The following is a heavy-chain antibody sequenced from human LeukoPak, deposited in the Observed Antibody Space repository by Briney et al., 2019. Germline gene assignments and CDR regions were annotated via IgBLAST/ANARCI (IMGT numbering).Heavy chain of an antibody. Sequence: GGSLRLSCAASGFTFSSYAMHWVRQAPGKGLEWVAVISYDGSNKYYADSAKGRFTISRDNSKNTLYLQMNSLRAEDTAVYYCARSTSSGWYIPLHYYGMDVWGQGTTVTVSS. D-gene: IGHD6-19*01. CDR3: ARSTSSGWYIPLHYYGMDV. J-gene: IGHJ6*02. CDR1: GFTFSSYA. CDR2: ISYDGSNK. V-gene: IGHV3-30-3*01.